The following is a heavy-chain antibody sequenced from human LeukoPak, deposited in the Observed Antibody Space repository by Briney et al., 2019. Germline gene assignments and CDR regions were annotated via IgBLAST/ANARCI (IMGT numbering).Heavy chain of an antibody. D-gene: IGHD3-3*01. V-gene: IGHV4-31*03. CDR2: INYSGST. CDR1: GGSISSGGHY. CDR3: ARDEAIFGAGYYYGMDV. Sequence: SETLSLTCTVSGGSISSGGHYWSWIRQRPGKGLEWIGYINYSGSTCYNPSLKSRVSISLDTSQNHFSLRLSSVTAADTAVYYCARDEAIFGAGYYYGMDVWGQGTTVTVSS. J-gene: IGHJ6*02.